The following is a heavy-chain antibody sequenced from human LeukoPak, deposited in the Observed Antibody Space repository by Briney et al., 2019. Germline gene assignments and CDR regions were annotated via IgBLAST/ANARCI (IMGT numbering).Heavy chain of an antibody. CDR3: AKAEPGYSSSWYNSGGMDV. J-gene: IGHJ6*02. CDR2: ISGSGGST. V-gene: IGHV3-23*01. Sequence: PGGSLRLSCAASGFTFSSYAMSWVRQAPGKGLEWVSAISGSGGSTYYADSAKGRFTISRDNSKNTLYLQMNSLRAEDTAVYYCAKAEPGYSSSWYNSGGMDVWGQGTTVTVSS. D-gene: IGHD6-13*01. CDR1: GFTFSSYA.